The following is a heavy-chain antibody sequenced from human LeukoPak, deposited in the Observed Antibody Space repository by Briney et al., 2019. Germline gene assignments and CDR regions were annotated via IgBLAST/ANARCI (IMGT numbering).Heavy chain of an antibody. CDR1: GFTFDDYA. CDR3: AKVGAVAGGYYFDC. J-gene: IGHJ4*02. Sequence: GGSLRLSCGASGFTFDDYAMHWVRQAPGKGLEWVSGISWNGGKIDYADSMKGRFTVSRDNAKNSLYLQMNSLRAEDTALYYCAKVGAVAGGYYFDCWGQGTLVTVSS. CDR2: ISWNGGKI. D-gene: IGHD6-19*01. V-gene: IGHV3-9*01.